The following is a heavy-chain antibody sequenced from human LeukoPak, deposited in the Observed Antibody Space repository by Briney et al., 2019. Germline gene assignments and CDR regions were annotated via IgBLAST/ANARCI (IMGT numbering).Heavy chain of an antibody. CDR2: IYYTGST. CDR1: GGSISSYY. CDR3: ARVVYSGYDFRGAMDV. Sequence: SETLSLTCTVSGGSISSYYWRWIRQPPGKGVEWIGYIYYTGSTNHNPSLKSRVTISVDTSKNQFSLKLSSVTAADTAVYYCARVVYSGYDFRGAMDVWGKGTTVTVSS. D-gene: IGHD5-12*01. J-gene: IGHJ6*03. V-gene: IGHV4-59*01.